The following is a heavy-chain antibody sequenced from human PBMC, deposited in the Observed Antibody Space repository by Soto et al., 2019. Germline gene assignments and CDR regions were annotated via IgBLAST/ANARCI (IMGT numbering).Heavy chain of an antibody. Sequence: SETLSLTCTVSGGSISSGGYYWAWIRQHPGKGLEWIGYIYYSGSTYYNPSLKSRLIISIDTPKNQFSLRLSSVTAADTAVYYCERERCSTSCPMDVWGQGARVTVSS. CDR1: GGSISSGGYY. CDR2: IYYSGST. V-gene: IGHV4-31*03. CDR3: ERERCSTSCPMDV. J-gene: IGHJ6*02. D-gene: IGHD2-2*01.